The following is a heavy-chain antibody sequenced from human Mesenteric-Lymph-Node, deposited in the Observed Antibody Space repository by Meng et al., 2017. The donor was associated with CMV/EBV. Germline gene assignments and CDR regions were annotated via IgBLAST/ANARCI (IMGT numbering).Heavy chain of an antibody. J-gene: IGHJ6*02. V-gene: IGHV3-15*01. D-gene: IGHD4-23*01. CDR3: AKVGGNHAIYYYYGMDV. Sequence: GGSLRLSCAASGFTFSNAWMSWVRQAPGKGLEWVGRIKSKTDGGTTDYAAPVKGRFTISRDDSKNTLYLQMNSLRAEDTAVYYCAKVGGNHAIYYYYGMDVWGQGTTVTVSS. CDR1: GFTFSNAW. CDR2: IKSKTDGGTT.